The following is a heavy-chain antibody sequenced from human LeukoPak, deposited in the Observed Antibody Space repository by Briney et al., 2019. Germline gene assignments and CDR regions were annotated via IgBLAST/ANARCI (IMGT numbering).Heavy chain of an antibody. CDR1: GFTVSSNY. J-gene: IGHJ3*02. D-gene: IGHD6-6*01. CDR3: VREYSSSSGRAFDM. V-gene: IGHV3-74*01. Sequence: PGGSLRLSCAASGFTVSSNYMSWVRQAPGKGLEWVSRISTDGSSTNSADSVKGRLTTSRDNAKNTLYLQMNSLRAEDTAVYYCVREYSSSSGRAFDMWGQGTMVTVSP. CDR2: ISTDGSST.